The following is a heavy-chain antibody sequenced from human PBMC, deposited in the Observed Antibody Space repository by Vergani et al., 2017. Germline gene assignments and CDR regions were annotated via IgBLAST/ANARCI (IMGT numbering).Heavy chain of an antibody. Sequence: EVQLVESGGALIQPGGSLRLSCAASGFNFSTYAMSWVRQAPGKGLEWVSGISASGAPTYYADSVKGRVTISRDNSKNTLYLQMNSLRVEDTAVYYCARAYGRYDWFDYWGQRTLVTVSS. CDR1: GFNFSTYA. CDR2: ISASGAPT. J-gene: IGHJ4*01. D-gene: IGHD1-20*01. V-gene: IGHV3-23*04. CDR3: ARAYGRYDWFDY.